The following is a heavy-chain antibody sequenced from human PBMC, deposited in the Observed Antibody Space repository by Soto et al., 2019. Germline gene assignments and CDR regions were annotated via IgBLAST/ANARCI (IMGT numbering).Heavy chain of an antibody. CDR3: ARDNGYESDY. CDR2: ISAYNGNT. V-gene: IGHV1-18*01. CDR1: GYTFTSYG. Sequence: QVQLVQSGAEVKKPGASVKVSCKASGYTFTSYGISWVRQAPGQGLEWMGWISAYNGNTKNEQKLQGRVTMTTEPATSTAYMEMRSLRSYDTAVYYFARDNGYESDYWGQGPLVTVSP. D-gene: IGHD5-12*01. J-gene: IGHJ4*02.